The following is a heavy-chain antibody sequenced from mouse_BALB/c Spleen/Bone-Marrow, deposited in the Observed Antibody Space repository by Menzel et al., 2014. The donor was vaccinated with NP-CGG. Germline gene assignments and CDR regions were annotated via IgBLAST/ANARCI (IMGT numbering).Heavy chain of an antibody. Sequence: VQLQQSGAELVKPGASVKLSCTASGFNIEDTYVHWVKQRPEQGLEWIGRIDPANGNTKYDPKFQDKATVTSDTSSNTAYLHLNSLTSEDTAVYYCAEGYDSWFAYWGQGTLVTVSA. V-gene: IGHV14-3*02. CDR3: AEGYDSWFAY. CDR2: IDPANGNT. D-gene: IGHD2-2*01. CDR1: GFNIEDTY. J-gene: IGHJ3*01.